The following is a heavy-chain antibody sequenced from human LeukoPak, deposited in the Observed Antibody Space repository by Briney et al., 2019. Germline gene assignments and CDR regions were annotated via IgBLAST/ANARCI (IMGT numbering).Heavy chain of an antibody. CDR1: GGSFSGYY. Sequence: SETLSLTCAVYGGSFSGYYWSWIRQPPGKGLEWIGYIYYSGSTNYNPSLKSRVTISVDTSKNQFSLKLSSVTAADTAVYYCARAGAMVAATRYYYYYMDVWGKGTTVTVSS. CDR2: IYYSGST. J-gene: IGHJ6*03. D-gene: IGHD2-15*01. V-gene: IGHV4-59*01. CDR3: ARAGAMVAATRYYYYYMDV.